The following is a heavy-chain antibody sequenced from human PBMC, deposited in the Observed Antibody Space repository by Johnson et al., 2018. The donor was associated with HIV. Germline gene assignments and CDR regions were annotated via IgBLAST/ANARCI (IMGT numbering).Heavy chain of an antibody. V-gene: IGHV3-43*02. J-gene: IGHJ3*02. CDR3: AKDERAGQRLVLAFDI. Sequence: VQLVESGGGVVQPGRSLRLSCAASGFTFDDYGMSWVRQAPGKGLEWVSGISWDGGSTYYGDSLKGRFTISRDNSKNSLYLQMNSLRAEETAGYYCAKDERAGQRLVLAFDIWGQGTMVTVSS. CDR2: ISWDGGST. CDR1: GFTFDDYG. D-gene: IGHD6-19*01.